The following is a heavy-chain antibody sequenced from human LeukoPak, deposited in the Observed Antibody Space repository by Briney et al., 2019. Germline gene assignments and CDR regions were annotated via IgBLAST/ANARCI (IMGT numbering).Heavy chain of an antibody. CDR3: AKVDDFWSGWYYFDY. CDR2: ISGSGGST. D-gene: IGHD3-3*01. J-gene: IGHJ4*02. CDR1: GGSFSGYY. V-gene: IGHV3-23*01. Sequence: PSETLSLTCAVYGGSFSGYYWSWIRQPPGKGLEWVSAISGSGGSTYYADSVKGRFTISRDNSKNTLYLQMNSLRAEDTAVYYCAKVDDFWSGWYYFDYWGQGTLVTVSS.